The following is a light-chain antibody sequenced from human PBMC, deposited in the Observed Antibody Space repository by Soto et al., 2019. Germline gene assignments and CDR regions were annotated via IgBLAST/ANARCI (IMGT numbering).Light chain of an antibody. CDR3: QQYGSSPPS. J-gene: IGKJ2*01. CDR1: QSVSSSY. CDR2: DAS. Sequence: EIVLTQSPGTLSLSPGERATLSCRASQSVSSSYLAWYQQKPGQAPRLLIYDASSRATGIPDRFSGSGSGTDFTLTISRLAPEDFAVYYCQQYGSSPPSFGQGTKLEIK. V-gene: IGKV3-20*01.